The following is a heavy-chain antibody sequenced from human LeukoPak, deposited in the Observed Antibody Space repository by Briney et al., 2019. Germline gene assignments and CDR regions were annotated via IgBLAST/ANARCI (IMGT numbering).Heavy chain of an antibody. CDR1: GFTFSSYS. CDR2: IKQDGSEK. V-gene: IGHV3-7*01. D-gene: IGHD3-22*01. CDR3: ARDLHYYDSSGYSSLIDY. J-gene: IGHJ4*02. Sequence: TGGSLRLSCAASGFTFSSYSMNWVHQAPGKGLEWVANIKQDGSEKYYVDSVKGRFTISRDNAKNSLYLQMNSLRAEDTAVYYCARDLHYYDSSGYSSLIDYWGQGTLVTVSS.